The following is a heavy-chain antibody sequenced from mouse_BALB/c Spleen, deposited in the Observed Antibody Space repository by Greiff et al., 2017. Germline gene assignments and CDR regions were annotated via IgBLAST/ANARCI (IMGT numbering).Heavy chain of an antibody. J-gene: IGHJ3*01. CDR1: GFNIKDTY. V-gene: IGHV14-3*02. CDR2: IDPANGNT. Sequence: EVKLQESGAELVKPGASVKLSCTASGFNIKDTYMHWVKQRPEQGLEWIGRIDPANGNTKYDPKFQGKATITADTSSNTAYLQLSSLTSEDTAVYYCARLDGNYLAWFAYWGQGTLVTVSA. CDR3: ARLDGNYLAWFAY. D-gene: IGHD2-1*01.